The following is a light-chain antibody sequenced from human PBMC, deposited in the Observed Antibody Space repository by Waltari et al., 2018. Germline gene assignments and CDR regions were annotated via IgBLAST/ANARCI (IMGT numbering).Light chain of an antibody. CDR2: DDS. CDR1: ALPKKF. CDR3: YSTDISGNHRV. V-gene: IGLV3-10*01. J-gene: IGLJ3*02. Sequence: SYVLTQPPSVSVSPGQTARLTCSGDALPKKFAYWYPQKSGQAPVLVIYDDSDRPSGIPERFSGSSSGTMATLTINGAQVEDEADYYCYSTDISGNHRVFGGGTKLTVL.